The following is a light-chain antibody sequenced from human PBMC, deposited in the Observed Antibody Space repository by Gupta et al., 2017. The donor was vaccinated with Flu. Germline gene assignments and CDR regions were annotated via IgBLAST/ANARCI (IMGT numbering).Light chain of an antibody. V-gene: IGKV3-11*01. CDR2: DAS. J-gene: IGKJ2*01. CDR3: QKRSNWPPYT. Sequence: EIVLTQSTATLSLSQGERATLSCRASQSVGTSLAWYQQKPGQTPRLLIYDASNRATGIPARFSGSRSGTDFTLTISSLEPEDFAVYYCQKRSNWPPYTFGQGTRLEIK. CDR1: QSVGTS.